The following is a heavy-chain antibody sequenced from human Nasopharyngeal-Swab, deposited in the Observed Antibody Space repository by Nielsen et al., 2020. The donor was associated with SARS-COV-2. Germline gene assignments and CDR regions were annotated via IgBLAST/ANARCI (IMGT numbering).Heavy chain of an antibody. V-gene: IGHV4-59*13. Sequence: SETLSLTCTVSGGSISSYYWSWIRQPPGKGLEWIGYIYYSGSTNYNPSLKSRVTISVDTSKNQFSLKLSSVTAADTAVYYCARSEWIQLWSTGRRGMGVWGQGTTVTVSS. D-gene: IGHD5-18*01. CDR3: ARSEWIQLWSTGRRGMGV. CDR1: GGSISSYY. J-gene: IGHJ6*02. CDR2: IYYSGST.